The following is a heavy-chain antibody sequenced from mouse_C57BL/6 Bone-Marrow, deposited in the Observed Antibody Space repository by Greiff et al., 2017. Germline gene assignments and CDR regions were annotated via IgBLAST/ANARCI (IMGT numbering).Heavy chain of an antibody. J-gene: IGHJ3*01. Sequence: QVQLQQPGAELVKPGASVKLSCRASGYTFTSYYMYWVKQRPGQGPEWIGEIDPSNGGTNFNEKFKRQATLTVDTSSSTAYMQRSSLTSEDSAVYYCSRGGYGGFAYGGQGTRVTVSA. CDR2: IDPSNGGT. V-gene: IGHV1S81*02. CDR1: GYTFTSYY. CDR3: SRGGYGGFAY. D-gene: IGHD2-2*01.